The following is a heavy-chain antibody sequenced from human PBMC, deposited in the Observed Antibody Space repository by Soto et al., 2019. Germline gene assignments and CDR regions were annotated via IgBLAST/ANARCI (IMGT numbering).Heavy chain of an antibody. Sequence: PGGSLRLSCAASGFTFSSYAMHWVRQAPGKGLEWVAVISYDGSNKYYADSVKGRFTISRDNSKNTLYLQMNSLRAEDTAVYYCARVEMATIKGNAFDIWGQGTMVTVS. V-gene: IGHV3-30-3*01. CDR3: ARVEMATIKGNAFDI. CDR1: GFTFSSYA. D-gene: IGHD5-12*01. J-gene: IGHJ3*02. CDR2: ISYDGSNK.